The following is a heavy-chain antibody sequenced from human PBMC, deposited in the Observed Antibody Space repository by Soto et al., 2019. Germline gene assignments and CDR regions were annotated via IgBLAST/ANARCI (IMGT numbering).Heavy chain of an antibody. CDR1: GFTFSSYW. V-gene: IGHV3-74*01. CDR2: INSDGSST. J-gene: IGHJ6*02. CDR3: SRRIAANYYGNDV. Sequence: GSLRLSCAASGFTFSSYWMHWVRQAPGKGLVWVSRINSDGSSTSYADSVKGRFTISRDNAKNTLYLQMNSLRAEDTAVYYCSRRIAANYYGNDVWGQGTTVTVSS. D-gene: IGHD6-6*01.